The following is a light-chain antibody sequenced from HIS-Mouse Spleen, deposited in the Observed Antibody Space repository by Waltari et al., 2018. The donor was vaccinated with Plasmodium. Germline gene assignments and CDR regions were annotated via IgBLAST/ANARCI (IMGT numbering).Light chain of an antibody. Sequence: QSALTQPPSASGSPGRSVTIPCTGTSSDVGGYHYVSWYQQHPGKAPKLMIYEVSKRPSGVPDRFSGSKSGNTASLTVSGLQAEDEADYYCSSYAGSNNLVFGGGTKLTVL. V-gene: IGLV2-8*01. J-gene: IGLJ2*01. CDR1: SSDVGGYHY. CDR2: EVS. CDR3: SSYAGSNNLV.